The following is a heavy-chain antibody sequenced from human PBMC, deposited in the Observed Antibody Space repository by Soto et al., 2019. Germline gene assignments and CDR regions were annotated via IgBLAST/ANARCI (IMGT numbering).Heavy chain of an antibody. CDR1: GFTFSSYG. V-gene: IGHV3-30*18. J-gene: IGHJ4*02. CDR2: ISYDGSNK. D-gene: IGHD6-19*01. Sequence: GGSLRLSCAASGFTFSSYGMHWVRQAPGKGLEWVAVISYDGSNKYYADSVKGRFTISRDNSKNTLYLQMNSLRAEDTAVYYCAKDTPPLNPTVAGTGGFDYWGQGTLVTVSS. CDR3: AKDTPPLNPTVAGTGGFDY.